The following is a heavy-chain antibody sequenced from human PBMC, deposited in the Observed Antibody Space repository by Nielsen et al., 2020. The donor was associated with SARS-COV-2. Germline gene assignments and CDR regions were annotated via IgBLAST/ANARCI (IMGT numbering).Heavy chain of an antibody. J-gene: IGHJ6*02. CDR1: GYTFTSYG. D-gene: IGHD1-26*01. CDR3: ARGILTSGSYYYYYGMDV. V-gene: IGHV1-18*01. CDR2: ISAYNGNT. Sequence: ASVKVSCKGSGYTFTSYGISWVRQAPGQGLEWMGWISAYNGNTNYAQKLQGRVTMTTDTSTSTAYMELRSLRSDDTAVYYCARGILTSGSYYYYYGMDVWGQGTTVTVSS.